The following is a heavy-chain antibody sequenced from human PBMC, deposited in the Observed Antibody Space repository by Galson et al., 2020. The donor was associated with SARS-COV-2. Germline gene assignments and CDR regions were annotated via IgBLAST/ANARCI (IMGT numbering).Heavy chain of an antibody. CDR3: ATETPTMVRGVIMYYFDY. J-gene: IGHJ4*02. V-gene: IGHV1-24*01. CDR1: GYTLTELS. D-gene: IGHD3-10*01. Sequence: ASVKVSCKVSGYTLTELSMHWVRQAPGKGLEWMGGFDPEDGETIYAQKFQGRVTMTEDTSTDTAYMELSSLRSEDTAVYYCATETPTMVRGVIMYYFDYWGQGTLVTVSS. CDR2: FDPEDGET.